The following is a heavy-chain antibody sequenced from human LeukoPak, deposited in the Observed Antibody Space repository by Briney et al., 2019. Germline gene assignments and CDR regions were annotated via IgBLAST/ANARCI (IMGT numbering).Heavy chain of an antibody. CDR1: LFTFSNYA. V-gene: IGHV3-30*04. CDR3: AKDRRPTYYSDSSGYYFRDAFDI. CDR2: ISYDGKNK. J-gene: IGHJ3*02. D-gene: IGHD3-22*01. Sequence: GGSLRLSCAASLFTFSNYALHWVRQAPGKGLEWVAVISYDGKNKYYADSVKGRFTISRDNSNNTLYLQMHSLRAEDTAVYYCAKDRRPTYYSDSSGYYFRDAFDIWGQGTMVTVSS.